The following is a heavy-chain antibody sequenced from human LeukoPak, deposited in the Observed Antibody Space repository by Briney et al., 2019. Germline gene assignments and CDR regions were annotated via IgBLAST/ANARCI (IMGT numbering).Heavy chain of an antibody. CDR1: GLILSDYC. Sequence: GGSLRLSCAASGLILSDYCMTWVRQAPGKGLECVGNIKFDGSEIYYLDSVRGRFSISRDNAKNSLYLQMNSLRVEDTAVYYFTRGLNNDTSGWGQGTLVTVSS. CDR2: IKFDGSEI. CDR3: TRGLNNDTSG. J-gene: IGHJ4*02. V-gene: IGHV3-7*01. D-gene: IGHD3-22*01.